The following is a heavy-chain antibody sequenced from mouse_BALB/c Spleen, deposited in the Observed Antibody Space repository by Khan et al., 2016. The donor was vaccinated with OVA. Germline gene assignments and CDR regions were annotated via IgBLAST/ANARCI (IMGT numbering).Heavy chain of an antibody. CDR2: INPYNGGT. D-gene: IGHD1-1*01. CDR1: GYSFTDYT. V-gene: IGHV1-18*01. CDR3: ARGNYYGSNAWFGY. J-gene: IGHJ3*01. Sequence: EVQLQQSGPELVKPGTSMKISCKASGYSFTDYTMNWVKQSHGKNLEWIGLINPYNGGTSYNQKFKGKATLTVDKSSSTAYMELRSLTSEDSAVYYCARGNYYGSNAWFGYWGQGTLVTVSA.